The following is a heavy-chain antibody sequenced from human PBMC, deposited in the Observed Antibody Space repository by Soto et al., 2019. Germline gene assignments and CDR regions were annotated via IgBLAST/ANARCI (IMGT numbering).Heavy chain of an antibody. Sequence: SETLSLTCAVYGGSFSGYYWSWIRQPPGKGLEWIGEINHSGSTNYNPSLKSRVTISVDTSKNQFSLKLSSVTAADTAVYYCARGGYYDSSGYFLWGQGTLVTVSS. D-gene: IGHD3-22*01. V-gene: IGHV4-34*01. CDR1: GGSFSGYY. CDR2: INHSGST. CDR3: ARGGYYDSSGYFL. J-gene: IGHJ4*02.